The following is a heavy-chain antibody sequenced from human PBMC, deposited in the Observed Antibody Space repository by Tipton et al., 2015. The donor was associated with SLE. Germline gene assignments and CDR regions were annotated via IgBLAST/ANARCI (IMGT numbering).Heavy chain of an antibody. CDR3: AREGYNPPSLDY. V-gene: IGHV3-7*03. D-gene: IGHD5-24*01. J-gene: IGHJ4*01. CDR2: IKYDGSEK. CDR1: GFTFGNYW. Sequence: SLRLSCAASGFTFGNYWMRWVRQAPGKGLEWVATIKYDGSEKYYVDSVKGRFTISRDNADSSLYLQLNSLRAEDTAVFYCAREGYNPPSLDYWGQGTLVTVSS.